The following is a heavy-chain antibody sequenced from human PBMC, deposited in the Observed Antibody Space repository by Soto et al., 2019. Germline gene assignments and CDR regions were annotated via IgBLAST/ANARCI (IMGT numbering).Heavy chain of an antibody. J-gene: IGHJ4*02. Sequence: GGSLRLSCAASGFTFSSYGMHWVRQAPGKGLEWVAVIWYDGSNKYYADSVKGRFTISRDNSKNTLYLQMNSLRAEDTAVYYCARVNGDYGLFDYWGQGTLVTVSS. CDR1: GFTFSSYG. V-gene: IGHV3-33*01. CDR3: ARVNGDYGLFDY. D-gene: IGHD4-17*01. CDR2: IWYDGSNK.